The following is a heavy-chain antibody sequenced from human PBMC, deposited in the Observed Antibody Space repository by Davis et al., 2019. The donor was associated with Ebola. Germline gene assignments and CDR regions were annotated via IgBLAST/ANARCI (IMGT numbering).Heavy chain of an antibody. CDR2: VHPGTSDL. J-gene: IGHJ4*02. D-gene: IGHD2-2*01. CDR3: ASQGHRVQYLIHDY. Sequence: PGGSLRLSCQGVGFTFTNYWIGWVRQVPGKGLEWMGNVHPGTSDLRVSPSFQGQVTISVDKSITTAYLQWSSLMASDTAIYYCASQGHRVQYLIHDYWGRGTLVTVSS. V-gene: IGHV5-51*01. CDR1: GFTFTNYW.